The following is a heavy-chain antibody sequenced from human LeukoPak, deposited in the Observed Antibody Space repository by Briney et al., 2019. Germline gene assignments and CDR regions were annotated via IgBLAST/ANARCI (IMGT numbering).Heavy chain of an antibody. CDR1: GGSISNGTW. Sequence: SGTLSLTCAVSGGSISNGTWWSWVRQPPGKGLEWIGEVYHDGNTKYSPSFRSRVTMSVDNSKSQFSLELSSVTAADTAVYYCASSNNYVWFDPWGQGALVTVSS. J-gene: IGHJ5*02. V-gene: IGHV4-4*02. D-gene: IGHD4-11*01. CDR2: VYHDGNT. CDR3: ASSNNYVWFDP.